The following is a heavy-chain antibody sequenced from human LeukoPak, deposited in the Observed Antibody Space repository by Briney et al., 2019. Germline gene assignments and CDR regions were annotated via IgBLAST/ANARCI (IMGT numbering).Heavy chain of an antibody. CDR3: ARGTLFYCSSTSCYPARYMDV. D-gene: IGHD2-2*01. V-gene: IGHV4-34*01. CDR1: GGSFSGYY. CDR2: INHSGST. Sequence: SETLSLTCAVYGGSFSGYYWSWIRQPPGKGLEWIGEINHSGSTNYNPSLKSRVTISVDTSKNQFSLKLSSVTAADTAVYYCARGTLFYCSSTSCYPARYMDVWGKGTTVTVSS. J-gene: IGHJ6*03.